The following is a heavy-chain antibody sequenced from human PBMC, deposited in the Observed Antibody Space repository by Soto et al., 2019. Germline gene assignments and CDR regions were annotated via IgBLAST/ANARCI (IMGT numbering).Heavy chain of an antibody. V-gene: IGHV1-3*01. CDR3: ARVTGYYAPDY. D-gene: IGHD3-9*01. CDR2: INAGNGNT. Sequence: ASLLVSCKASGYTFTSYAMRWVRQAPGQRLEWMGWINAGNGNTKYSQKFQGRVTITRDTSASTAYMELSSLRSEDTAVYYCARVTGYYAPDYWGQGTLVTVSS. CDR1: GYTFTSYA. J-gene: IGHJ4*02.